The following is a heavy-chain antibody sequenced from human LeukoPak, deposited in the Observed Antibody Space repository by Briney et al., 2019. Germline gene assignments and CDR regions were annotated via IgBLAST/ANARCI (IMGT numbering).Heavy chain of an antibody. D-gene: IGHD5-18*01. CDR3: AKDLSAMVTYGHGMDV. CDR1: GFTFSSYG. J-gene: IGHJ6*02. CDR2: ITYDGSNK. V-gene: IGHV3-30*18. Sequence: GGSLRLSCAAPGFTFSSYGMHWVRQAPGKGLEWVAVITYDGSNKYYADSVKGRFTISRDNSKNTLYLQMNSLRAEDTAVYYCAKDLSAMVTYGHGMDVWGQGTTVTVSS.